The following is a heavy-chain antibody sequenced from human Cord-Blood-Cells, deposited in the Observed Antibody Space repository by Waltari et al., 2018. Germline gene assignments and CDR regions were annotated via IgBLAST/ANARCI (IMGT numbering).Heavy chain of an antibody. V-gene: IGHV4-38-2*01. D-gene: IGHD3-10*01. CDR1: GYSISSGYY. CDR2: IYHSGST. Sequence: KPSETLSLTCAVSGYSISSGYYWGWIRQPPGKGLEWIGSIYHSGSTYYNPSLKSRVTISVDTSKNQFSLKLSSVTAADTAVYYCARGLGNTYYYCSGSYYDDIWGQGTMVTVSS. CDR3: ARGLGNTYYYCSGSYYDDI. J-gene: IGHJ3*02.